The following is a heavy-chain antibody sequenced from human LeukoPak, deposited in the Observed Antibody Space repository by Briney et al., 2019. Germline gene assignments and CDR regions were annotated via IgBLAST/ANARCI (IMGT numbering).Heavy chain of an antibody. D-gene: IGHD3-3*01. Sequence: GGSLRLSCAASGFTFSSYAMSWVRQAPGKGLEWVSAISGGGGSTFYADSVKGRFTISRDTSKNTLYLQMNTLRAEDTAVYYCARDRSGYLGYWGQGTLVTVSS. V-gene: IGHV3-23*01. CDR3: ARDRSGYLGY. J-gene: IGHJ4*02. CDR2: ISGGGGST. CDR1: GFTFSSYA.